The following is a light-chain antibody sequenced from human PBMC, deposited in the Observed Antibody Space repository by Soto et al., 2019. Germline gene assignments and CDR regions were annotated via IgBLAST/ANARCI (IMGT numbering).Light chain of an antibody. J-gene: IGLJ1*01. CDR2: GNS. CDR3: QSYDSSLSEV. V-gene: IGLV1-40*01. Sequence: QLVLTQPPSVSGAPGQRVTISCTGSSSNIGAGYDVHWYQQLPGTAPKLLIYGNSNRPSGVPDRFSGSKSGTLASLAITGLQAEDEADYYCQSYDSSLSEVFGTGTKLTVL. CDR1: SSNIGAGYD.